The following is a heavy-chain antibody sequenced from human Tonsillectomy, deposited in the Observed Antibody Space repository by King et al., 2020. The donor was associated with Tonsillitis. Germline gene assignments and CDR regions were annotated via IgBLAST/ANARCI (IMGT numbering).Heavy chain of an antibody. V-gene: IGHV3-30*18. CDR3: PKNIAAAGTTPNYYYYYGMDV. J-gene: IGHJ6*02. CDR2: ISYDGSNK. Sequence: VQLVESGGGVVQPGRSLRLSCAASGFTFSSYGMHWVRQAPGKGLEWVAVISYDGSNKYYADSVKGRFTISRDNSKNMLYLQMNSLRAEDTDGYYCPKNIAAAGTTPNYYYYYGMDVWGQGTTVTVSS. CDR1: GFTFSSYG. D-gene: IGHD6-13*01.